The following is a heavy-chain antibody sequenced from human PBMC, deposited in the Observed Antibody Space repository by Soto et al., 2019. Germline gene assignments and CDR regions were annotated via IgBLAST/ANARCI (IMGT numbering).Heavy chain of an antibody. CDR1: GGSISSGDYY. CDR2: IYYSGST. Sequence: QVQLQESGPGLVKPSQTLSLTCTVSGGSISSGDYYWSWIRQPPGKGLEWIGYIYYSGSTYYNPSLKSRVTISVDTSKNQFSLKLSSETAADTAVYYCARLSSRMINAFDIWGQGTMVTVSS. V-gene: IGHV4-30-4*01. D-gene: IGHD3-16*01. J-gene: IGHJ3*02. CDR3: ARLSSRMINAFDI.